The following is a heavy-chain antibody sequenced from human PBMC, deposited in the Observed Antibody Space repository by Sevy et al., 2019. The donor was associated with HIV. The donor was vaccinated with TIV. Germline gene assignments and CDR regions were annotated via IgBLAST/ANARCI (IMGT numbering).Heavy chain of an antibody. CDR2: VGSGGST. V-gene: IGHV3-23*01. Sequence: GGSLRLSCAASGFTFSNYAMSWVRQAPGKRLEWVSGVGSGGSTYYADSLKGRFTISRDNSKNTLYLQMNSLRAEDTAVYYCAKGGGIAARLPYYYGMDVWGQGTTVTVSS. D-gene: IGHD6-6*01. J-gene: IGHJ6*02. CDR1: GFTFSNYA. CDR3: AKGGGIAARLPYYYGMDV.